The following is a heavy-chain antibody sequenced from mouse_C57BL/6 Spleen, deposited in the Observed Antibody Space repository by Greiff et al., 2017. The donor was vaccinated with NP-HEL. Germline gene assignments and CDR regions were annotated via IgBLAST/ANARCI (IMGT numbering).Heavy chain of an antibody. CDR3: ARAGYGEMDY. V-gene: IGHV3-6*01. CDR1: GYSITSGYY. CDR2: ISYDGSN. D-gene: IGHD3-1*01. J-gene: IGHJ4*01. Sequence: ESGPGLVKPSQSLSLTCSVTGYSITSGYYWNWIRQFPGNKLEWMGYISYDGSNNYNPSLKNRISITRDTSKNQFFLKLNSVTTEDTATYYCARAGYGEMDYWGQGTSVTVSS.